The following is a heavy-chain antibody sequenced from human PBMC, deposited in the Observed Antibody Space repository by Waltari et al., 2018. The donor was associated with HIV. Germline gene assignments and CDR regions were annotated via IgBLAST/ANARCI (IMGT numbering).Heavy chain of an antibody. D-gene: IGHD3-22*01. CDR1: GFTFERYW. CDR2: INQDGSDM. Sequence: DVYLVQSGGGLVQTGGSTRLTCGVAGFTFERYWMSWVRQAPGMALEWVANINQDGSDMYYADSVKGRFLIFRDNTKKSLVLEMNRLRVEDTATYYCARSSSGHLDSWGQGTLVTVSS. CDR3: ARSSSGHLDS. J-gene: IGHJ4*02. V-gene: IGHV3-7*03.